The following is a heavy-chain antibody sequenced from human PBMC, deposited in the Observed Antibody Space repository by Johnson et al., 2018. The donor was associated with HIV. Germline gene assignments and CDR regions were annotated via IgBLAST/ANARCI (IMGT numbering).Heavy chain of an antibody. CDR3: AGDDRPGGFDI. V-gene: IGHV3-7*01. D-gene: IGHD2-21*01. Sequence: VQLVESGGGLVQPGGSLRLSCAASGFTFSSYWMSWVRQAPGKGLEWVATIKQDGSETFYADSVKGRFIISRDNSKNKLYLQMNSLRVEDTAVYYCAGDDRPGGFDIWGQGTMVTVSS. CDR2: IKQDGSET. CDR1: GFTFSSYW. J-gene: IGHJ3*02.